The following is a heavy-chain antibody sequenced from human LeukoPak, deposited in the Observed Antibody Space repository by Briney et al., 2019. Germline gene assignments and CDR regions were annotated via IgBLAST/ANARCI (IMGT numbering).Heavy chain of an antibody. CDR3: ARDSGGAFDY. CDR1: GFTFSIYS. Sequence: GGSLRLSCAASGFTFSIYSMNWVRQAPGKGLERVSFISSSSSTIFYADSVKGRFTISRDSGKTSLYLQMNSLRDEDTAVYYCARDSGGAFDYWGQGTLVTVSS. D-gene: IGHD2-15*01. CDR2: ISSSSSTI. V-gene: IGHV3-48*02. J-gene: IGHJ4*02.